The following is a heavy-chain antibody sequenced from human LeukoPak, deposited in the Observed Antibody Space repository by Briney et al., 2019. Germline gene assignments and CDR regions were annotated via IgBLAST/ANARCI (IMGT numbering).Heavy chain of an antibody. CDR3: AREPDYYDSSGYSGSAFDI. V-gene: IGHV3-48*03. CDR2: ISSSGSTI. D-gene: IGHD3-22*01. J-gene: IGHJ3*02. CDR1: GFTFSSYE. Sequence: SGGSLRLSCAASGFTFSSYEMNWVRQAPGKGLEWVSYISSSGSTIYYADSVKGRFTISRDNAKNSLYLQMNSLRAEDTAVYYCAREPDYYDSSGYSGSAFDIWGQGTMVTVSS.